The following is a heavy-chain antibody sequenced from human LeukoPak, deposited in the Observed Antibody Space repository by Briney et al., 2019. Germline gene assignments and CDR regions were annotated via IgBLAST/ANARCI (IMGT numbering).Heavy chain of an antibody. J-gene: IGHJ6*02. Sequence: ASVNVSCKASGYTFTIYCISWVRQAPGQGLEWMGWISAYNGNTNNAQKLQGRVNMTTDTSTRTAYMELRSLRSDDTAVYYCASSSNIPYYYYYGMDVWGQGTTVTVS. D-gene: IGHD2-2*01. V-gene: IGHV1-18*01. CDR2: ISAYNGNT. CDR3: ASSSNIPYYYYYGMDV. CDR1: GYTFTIYC.